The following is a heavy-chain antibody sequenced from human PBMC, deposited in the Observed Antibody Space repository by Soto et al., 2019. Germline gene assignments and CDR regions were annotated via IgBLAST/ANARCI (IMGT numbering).Heavy chain of an antibody. Sequence: SETLSLTCTVSGGSISTSSYHWAWIRQPPGKGLEWIASIYYSGSTYYNPSLKSRATISVDMSKNQFSLKLTSVTAADTAVYYCARGYESSPTDWGQGTLVTVSS. D-gene: IGHD2-15*01. CDR2: IYYSGST. CDR3: ARGYESSPTD. V-gene: IGHV4-39*01. J-gene: IGHJ4*02. CDR1: GGSISTSSYH.